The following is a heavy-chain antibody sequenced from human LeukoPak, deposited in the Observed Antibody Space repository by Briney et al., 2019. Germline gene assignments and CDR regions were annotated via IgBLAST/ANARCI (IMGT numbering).Heavy chain of an antibody. CDR2: IWYDGSNK. D-gene: IGHD3-9*01. J-gene: IGHJ3*02. CDR3: ARDILTGYYMAFDI. V-gene: IGHV3-33*01. Sequence: PGGSLRLSCAASGFTFSSYGMHWVRQAPGKGLEWVAVIWYDGSNKYYAGSVKGRFTISRDNSKNTLYLQMNSLRAEDTAVYYCARDILTGYYMAFDIWGQGTMVTVSS. CDR1: GFTFSSYG.